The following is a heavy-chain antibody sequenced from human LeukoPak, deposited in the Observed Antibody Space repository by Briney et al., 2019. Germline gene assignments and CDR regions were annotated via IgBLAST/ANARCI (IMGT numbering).Heavy chain of an antibody. CDR2: IWYDGSNK. CDR3: ARDILMFSGSYCTYYYYGMDV. D-gene: IGHD3-10*01. J-gene: IGHJ6*02. Sequence: PGGSLRLSCAASGFTFSSYGMHWVRQAPGKGLEWVAVIWYDGSNKYYADSVKGRFTISRDNSKNTLYLQMNSLRAEDTAVYYCARDILMFSGSYCTYYYYGMDVWGQGTTVTVSS. V-gene: IGHV3-33*01. CDR1: GFTFSSYG.